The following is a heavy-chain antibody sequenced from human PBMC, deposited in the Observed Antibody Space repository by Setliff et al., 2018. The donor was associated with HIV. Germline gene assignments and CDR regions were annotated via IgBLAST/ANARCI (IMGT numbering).Heavy chain of an antibody. Sequence: ASVKVSCKTFGYRFTDFYVNWVRQAPGEGLEWLGWMHPNSGGTSYAQKFRGRVTLTRDTSINTAYMELSRLTSDDTAVYYCARWQEAYSYYFDSWGQGTLVTVSS. V-gene: IGHV1-2*02. CDR2: MHPNSGGT. CDR3: ARWQEAYSYYFDS. J-gene: IGHJ4*02. D-gene: IGHD3-16*01. CDR1: GYRFTDFY.